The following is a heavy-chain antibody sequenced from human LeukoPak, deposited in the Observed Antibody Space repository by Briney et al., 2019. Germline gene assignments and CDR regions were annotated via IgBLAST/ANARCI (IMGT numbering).Heavy chain of an antibody. Sequence: SETLSLTCTVSGGSISSYYWSWIRQPPRKGLEWIGYIYYSGSTNYNPSLKSRVTISVDTSKNQFSLKLSSVTAADTAVYYCASGDFWSGYYSPSLDYWGQGTLVTVSS. D-gene: IGHD3-3*01. CDR3: ASGDFWSGYYSPSLDY. CDR2: IYYSGST. J-gene: IGHJ4*02. V-gene: IGHV4-59*01. CDR1: GGSISSYY.